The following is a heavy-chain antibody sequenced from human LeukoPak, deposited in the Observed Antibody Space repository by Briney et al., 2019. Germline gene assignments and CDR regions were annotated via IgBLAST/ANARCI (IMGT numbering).Heavy chain of an antibody. D-gene: IGHD5-12*01. CDR2: IYYRGRT. V-gene: IGHV4-39*07. CDR1: GFTFSSYA. Sequence: KPGGSLRLSCAASGFTFSSYAMSWVRQAPGKGLEWIASIYYRGRTYYNPSLKSRVTISVDTSKNQFSLKLSSVTAADTAVYFCATDREGHSGYDYDFDYWGQGTLVTVSS. CDR3: ATDREGHSGYDYDFDY. J-gene: IGHJ4*02.